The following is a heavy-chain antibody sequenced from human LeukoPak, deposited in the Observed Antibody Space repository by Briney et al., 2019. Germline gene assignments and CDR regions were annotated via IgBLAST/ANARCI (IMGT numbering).Heavy chain of an antibody. CDR2: IRYDGSNK. D-gene: IGHD3-10*01. Sequence: GGSLRLSCAASGFTFSSYGMRWVRQAPGKGLEWVAFIRYDGSNKYYADSVKGRFTISRDNSKNTLYLQMNSLRAEDTAVYYCARDGLKVRDFDYWGQGTLVTVSS. J-gene: IGHJ4*02. V-gene: IGHV3-30*02. CDR3: ARDGLKVRDFDY. CDR1: GFTFSSYG.